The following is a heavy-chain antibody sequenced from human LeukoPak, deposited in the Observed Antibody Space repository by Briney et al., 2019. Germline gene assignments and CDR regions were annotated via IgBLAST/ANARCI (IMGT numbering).Heavy chain of an antibody. CDR1: GYTFTSYY. J-gene: IGHJ5*02. D-gene: IGHD6-19*01. CDR3: ARDLAVAEGWFAP. V-gene: IGHV1-46*01. Sequence: ASVKVSCKASGYTFTSYYMHWVRQAPGQGLEWMGIINPSGGSTSYAQKFQGRVTMTRDTSTSTVYMELSSLRSEDTAVYYCARDLAVAEGWFAPWGQGTLVPVS. CDR2: INPSGGST.